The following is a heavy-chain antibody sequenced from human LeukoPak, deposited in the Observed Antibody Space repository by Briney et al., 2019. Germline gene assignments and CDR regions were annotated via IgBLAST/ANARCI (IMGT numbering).Heavy chain of an antibody. CDR1: GFTFSSYA. V-gene: IGHV3-23*01. CDR2: ISGSGGST. J-gene: IGHJ4*02. CDR3: AKEGPGIVPAAINFDY. Sequence: GGSLRLSCAASGFTFSSYAMSWVRQAPGKGLEWVSAISGSGGSTYYADSVKGRFNISRDNSKNTLYLQMNSLRAEDTAVYYCAKEGPGIVPAAINFDYWGQGTLVTVSS. D-gene: IGHD2-2*01.